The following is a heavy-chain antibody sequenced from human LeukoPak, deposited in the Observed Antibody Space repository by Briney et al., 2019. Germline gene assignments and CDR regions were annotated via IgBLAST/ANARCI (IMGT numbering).Heavy chain of an antibody. J-gene: IGHJ4*02. V-gene: IGHV3-21*01. Sequence: GGSLRLSCVASGITFSNYAVSWVRQAPEKGLEWVSSISSSSSYIYYADSVKGRFTISRDNAKNSLYLQMNSLRAEDTAVYYCARGRDGSQSPIDDWGQGTLVTVSS. CDR3: ARGRDGSQSPIDD. CDR1: GITFSNYA. CDR2: ISSSSSYI. D-gene: IGHD5-24*01.